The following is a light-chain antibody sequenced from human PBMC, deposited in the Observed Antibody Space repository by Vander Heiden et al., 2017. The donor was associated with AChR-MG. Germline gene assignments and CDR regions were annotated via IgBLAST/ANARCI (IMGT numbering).Light chain of an antibody. J-gene: IGKJ3*01. CDR3: QQYGRT. CDR1: QSVSSSY. CDR2: GAS. V-gene: IGKV3-20*01. Sequence: EGVLTQSPGTLSLSPGERATLSCRASQSVSSSYLAWYQQKPGQAPRLLIYGASTRATGIPDRFSGSGSGTDFTLTISRLEPEDFAVYYCQQYGRTFGPGTKVDIK.